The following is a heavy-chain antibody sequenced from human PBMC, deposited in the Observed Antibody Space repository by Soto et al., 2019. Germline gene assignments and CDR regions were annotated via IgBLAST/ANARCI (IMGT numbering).Heavy chain of an antibody. Sequence: PGGSLRLSCASSGFTFSSYGMHWVRQAPGKGLEWVAVISYDGSNKYYADSVKGRFTISRDNSKNTLYLQMNSLRAEDTAVYYCAKDKSSGYYHYWYFDLWGRGTLVTVSS. D-gene: IGHD3-22*01. J-gene: IGHJ2*01. V-gene: IGHV3-30*18. CDR1: GFTFSSYG. CDR3: AKDKSSGYYHYWYFDL. CDR2: ISYDGSNK.